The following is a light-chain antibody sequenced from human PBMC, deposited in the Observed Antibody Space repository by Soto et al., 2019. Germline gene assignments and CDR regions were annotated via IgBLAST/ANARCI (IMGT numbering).Light chain of an antibody. CDR2: TAS. CDR3: QQLNAYPLT. V-gene: IGKV1-17*02. Sequence: DIQMTQSPSSLSASVGDRVTITCRASQSITTYLNWYQHKPGKAPKLLIYTASRLQSGVPSRFSGSGSGTDFTLTISNLQPEDFATYYCQQLNAYPLTFGQGTRLEIK. CDR1: QSITTY. J-gene: IGKJ5*01.